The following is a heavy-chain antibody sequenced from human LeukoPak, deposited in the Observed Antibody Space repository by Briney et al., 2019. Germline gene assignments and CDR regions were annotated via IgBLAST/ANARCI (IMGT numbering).Heavy chain of an antibody. CDR2: IYYSGST. CDR1: GGSISSYY. CDR3: ARVVPAAMDASGWYDY. V-gene: IGHV4-59*01. D-gene: IGHD2-2*01. Sequence: SETLSLTCTVSGGSISSYYWSWIRRPPGKGLEWIGYIYYSGSTNYNPSLKSRVTISVDTSKNQFSLKLSSVTAADTAVYYCARVVPAAMDASGWYDYWGQGTLVTVSS. J-gene: IGHJ4*02.